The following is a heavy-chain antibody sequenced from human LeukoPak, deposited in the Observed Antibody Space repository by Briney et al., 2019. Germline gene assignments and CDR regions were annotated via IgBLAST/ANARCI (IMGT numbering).Heavy chain of an antibody. V-gene: IGHV1-69*04. CDR2: IIPILGIA. CDR3: ARDGYGGNPGFVDY. Sequence: SVKVSCKASGGTFSSYAISWVRQAPGQGLEWMGRIIPILGIANYAQKLQGRVTITADKSTSTAYMELSSLRSEDTAVYYCARDGYGGNPGFVDYWGQGTLVTVSS. J-gene: IGHJ4*02. CDR1: GGTFSSYA. D-gene: IGHD4-23*01.